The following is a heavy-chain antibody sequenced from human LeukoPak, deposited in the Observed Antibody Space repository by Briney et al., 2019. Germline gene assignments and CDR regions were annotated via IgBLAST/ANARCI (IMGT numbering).Heavy chain of an antibody. D-gene: IGHD6-13*01. Sequence: SVKVSCKASGGTFSSYAISWVRQAPGQGLEWMGGIIPIFGTANYAQKFQGRVTITADESTSTAYMELSSLRSEDTAVYYCARDRAAAGTVYYYYMDVWGKGTTVTVSS. J-gene: IGHJ6*03. CDR2: IIPIFGTA. CDR1: GGTFSSYA. V-gene: IGHV1-69*01. CDR3: ARDRAAAGTVYYYYMDV.